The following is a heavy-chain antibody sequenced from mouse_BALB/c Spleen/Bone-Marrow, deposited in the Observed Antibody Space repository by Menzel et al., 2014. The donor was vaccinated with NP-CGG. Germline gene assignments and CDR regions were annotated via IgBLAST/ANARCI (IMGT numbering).Heavy chain of an antibody. CDR2: IWAGGST. D-gene: IGHD1-1*01. CDR3: ARGSYYEGAMDY. V-gene: IGHV2-9*02. Sequence: VKVVESGPGLVAPSQSLSVTCTVSGFSLTSYGVHWVRQPPGKVLEWLGVIWAGGSTNYNSALMSRLSISKDNSMSQVFLKMNSLQTDDTAMYYCARGSYYEGAMDYWGQGTSVTVSS. CDR1: GFSLTSYG. J-gene: IGHJ4*01.